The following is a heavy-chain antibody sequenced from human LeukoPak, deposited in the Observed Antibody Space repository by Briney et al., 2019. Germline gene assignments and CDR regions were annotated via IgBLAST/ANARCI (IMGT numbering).Heavy chain of an antibody. CDR3: ARDLVAVADTYYYYYMDV. V-gene: IGHV3-21*01. CDR1: GFTFSSYS. J-gene: IGHJ6*03. Sequence: PGGSLRLSCAASGFTFSSYSMNWVRQAPGKGLEWVSSISSSSSYIYYADSVKGRFTISRDNAKNSLYLQMNSLRAEDTAVYYCARDLVAVADTYYYYYMDVWGKGTRVTVSS. D-gene: IGHD6-19*01. CDR2: ISSSSSYI.